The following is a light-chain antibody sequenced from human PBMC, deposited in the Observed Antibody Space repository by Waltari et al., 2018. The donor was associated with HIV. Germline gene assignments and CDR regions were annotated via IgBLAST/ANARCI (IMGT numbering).Light chain of an antibody. V-gene: IGKV1-33*01. CDR2: DAS. CDR3: QQDENLPYS. CDR1: HYIDNY. Sequence: DIQMTQSPSSLSASVGDRVTITCQASHYIDNYLSWYQQKPGKAPKLLIYDASNLETGVSSRFRGSGYGTEFSFTISSLQPEDIATYYCQQDENLPYSFGQGTNLEI. J-gene: IGKJ2*03.